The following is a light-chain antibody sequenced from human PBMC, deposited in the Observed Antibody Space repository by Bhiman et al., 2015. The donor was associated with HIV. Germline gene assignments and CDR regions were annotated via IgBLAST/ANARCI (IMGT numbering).Light chain of an antibody. CDR1: SSDVGDYDY. J-gene: IGLJ1*01. CDR2: DVT. V-gene: IGLV2-14*03. Sequence: QSALTQSASVSGSPGQSITISCTGTSSDVGDYDYVSWYQHHPGKAPKLMIYDVTKRPSGVSDRFSGSKSGNSASLTISGLQAQDEADYYCWSYAGTEVFGSGTKVTVL. CDR3: WSYAGTEV.